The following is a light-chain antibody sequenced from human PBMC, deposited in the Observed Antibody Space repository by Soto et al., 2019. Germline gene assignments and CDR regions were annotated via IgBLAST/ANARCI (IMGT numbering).Light chain of an antibody. CDR2: DAS. Sequence: EIVLTQSPATLSLSPGERATLSCRANQSVSSYLAWYQQKPGQAPRLLIYDASNRATGIPARFSGSGSGTDFTLTISILEPEDLAVYYCQQRSNWLTFGGGTKVEIK. CDR3: QQRSNWLT. CDR1: QSVSSY. V-gene: IGKV3-11*01. J-gene: IGKJ4*01.